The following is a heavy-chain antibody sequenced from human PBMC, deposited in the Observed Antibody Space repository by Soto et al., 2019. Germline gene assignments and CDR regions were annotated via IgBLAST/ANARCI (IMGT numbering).Heavy chain of an antibody. Sequence: ASVKVSCKASGYTFTSYYMHWVRQAPGQGLEWMGIINPSGGSTSYAQKFQGRVTMTRDTSTSTVYMELSSLRSEDTAVYYCARDLVDYGDYEDSAWHAFDIWGQGTMVTVSS. D-gene: IGHD4-17*01. J-gene: IGHJ3*02. CDR1: GYTFTSYY. V-gene: IGHV1-46*01. CDR2: INPSGGST. CDR3: ARDLVDYGDYEDSAWHAFDI.